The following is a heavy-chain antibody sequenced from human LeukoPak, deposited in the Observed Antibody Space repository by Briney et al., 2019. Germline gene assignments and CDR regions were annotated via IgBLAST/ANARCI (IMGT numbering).Heavy chain of an antibody. Sequence: KTSETLSLTCAVYGGSFSGYYWSWIRQPPGKGLEWIGEINHSGSTNYNPSLKSRVTISVDTSKNQFSLKLSSVTAADTAVYYCARGRSRGENFDYWGQGTLVTVSS. J-gene: IGHJ4*02. CDR2: INHSGST. CDR1: GGSFSGYY. CDR3: ARGRSRGENFDY. D-gene: IGHD2-2*01. V-gene: IGHV4-34*01.